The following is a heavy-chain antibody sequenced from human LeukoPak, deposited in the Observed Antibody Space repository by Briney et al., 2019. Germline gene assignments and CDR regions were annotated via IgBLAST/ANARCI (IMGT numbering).Heavy chain of an antibody. V-gene: IGHV3-23*01. CDR1: GFTFSSYG. J-gene: IGHJ4*02. Sequence: GGPLRLSCAASGFTFSSYGMNWVRQAPGKGLEWVSAISGSGGSTYYADSVKGRFTISRDNSKNTLYLQMNSLRAEDTAVYYCAKGLYYDILTGFNADYWGQGTLVTVSS. CDR3: AKGLYYDILTGFNADY. CDR2: ISGSGGST. D-gene: IGHD3-9*01.